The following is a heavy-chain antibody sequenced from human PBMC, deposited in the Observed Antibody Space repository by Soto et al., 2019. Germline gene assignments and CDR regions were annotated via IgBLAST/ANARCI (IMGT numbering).Heavy chain of an antibody. CDR1: GYSFTSYW. CDR2: IYPGDSDT. V-gene: IGHV5-51*01. Sequence: GESLKISCKGSGYSFTSYWIGWVRQMPGKGLEWMGIIYPGDSDTRNSPSFQGHVTISADKSISTAYLQWNSLKASDTAMYSCESRDYYDSSGYYYYGMDVWGQGTTVTVSS. D-gene: IGHD3-22*01. J-gene: IGHJ6*02. CDR3: ESRDYYDSSGYYYYGMDV.